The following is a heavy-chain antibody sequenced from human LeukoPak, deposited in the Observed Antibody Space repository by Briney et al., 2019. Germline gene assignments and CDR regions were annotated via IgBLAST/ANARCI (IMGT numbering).Heavy chain of an antibody. CDR3: AREPASTYYYDSMRNTY. CDR2: IYYSGST. J-gene: IGHJ4*02. CDR1: GGSISSYY. Sequence: PSETLSLTCTVSGGSISSYYWSWIRQPPGKGLEWIGSIYYSGSTYYNPSLKSRVTISVDTSKNQFSLKLSSVTAADTAVYYCAREPASTYYYDSMRNTYWGQGTLVTVSS. D-gene: IGHD3-22*01. V-gene: IGHV4-39*07.